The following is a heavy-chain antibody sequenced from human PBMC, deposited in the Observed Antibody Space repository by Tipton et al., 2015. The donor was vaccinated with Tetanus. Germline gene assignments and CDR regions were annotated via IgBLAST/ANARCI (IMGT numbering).Heavy chain of an antibody. CDR3: ARRRSNSNLFFWFGP. D-gene: IGHD3-3*01. V-gene: IGHV5-51*01. J-gene: IGHJ5*02. CDR2: IHPGHSDT. Sequence: QLVQSGAEVKKPGESLKISCEASGYSFSSYYIAWVRQMPGGGLEWKGFIHPGHSDTSYSPSSQGRVTISADTSINTASLQWTSLTDSDTAVYYCARRRSNSNLFFWFGPWGQGSPVIVSS. CDR1: GYSFSSYY.